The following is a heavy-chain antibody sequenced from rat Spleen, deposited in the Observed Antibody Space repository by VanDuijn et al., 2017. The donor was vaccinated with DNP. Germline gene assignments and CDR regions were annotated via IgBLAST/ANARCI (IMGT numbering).Heavy chain of an antibody. CDR1: GFTFTNYG. V-gene: IGHV5S23*01. CDR2: INTDGGST. CDR3: ARHNNYYFDY. D-gene: IGHD1-10*01. Sequence: EVQLVESGGGLVQPGTSLKLSCVASGFTFTNYGMAWVRQSPTRGLEWVASINTDGGSTYYPHSVKGRFTISRDNAKSILYLQMESLRSDETATYYCARHNNYYFDYWGEGVMVTVSS. J-gene: IGHJ2*01.